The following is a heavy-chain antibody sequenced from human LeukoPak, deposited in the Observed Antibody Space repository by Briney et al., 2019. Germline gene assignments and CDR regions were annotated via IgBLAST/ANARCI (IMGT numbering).Heavy chain of an antibody. CDR2: IYYSGST. CDR1: GGSISSYY. J-gene: IGHJ6*02. CDR3: AGSYYYYGMDV. V-gene: IGHV4-59*01. Sequence: SETLSLTCTVSGGSISSYYWSWIRQPPGRGLEWIGYIYYSGSTNYNPSLKSRVTISVDTSKNQFSLKLSSVTAADTAVYYCAGSYYYYGMDVWGQGTTVTVSS.